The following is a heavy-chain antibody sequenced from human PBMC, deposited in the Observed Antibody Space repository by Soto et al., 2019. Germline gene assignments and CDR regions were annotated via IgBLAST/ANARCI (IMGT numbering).Heavy chain of an antibody. J-gene: IGHJ6*02. CDR2: IYYSGST. V-gene: IGHV4-61*01. CDR1: GGSVSSGSYY. Sequence: SETLSLTCTVSGGSVSSGSYYWSWIRQPPGKGLEWIGYIYYSGSTNYNPSLKSRVTISVDTSKNQFSLKLSSVTAADTAVYYCARDLVRGSYSYYYYGMDVWGQGTTVTVSS. CDR3: ARDLVRGSYSYYYYGMDV. D-gene: IGHD1-26*01.